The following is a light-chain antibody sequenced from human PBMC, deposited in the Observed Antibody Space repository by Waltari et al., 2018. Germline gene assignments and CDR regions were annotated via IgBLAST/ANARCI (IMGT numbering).Light chain of an antibody. CDR3: QQYATYHT. CDR2: KSS. CDR1: QDIGPY. V-gene: IGKV1-5*03. Sequence: DIQITHSPSTLSASVGARVPIPCRASQDIGPYLAWYQQKPGKAPNLFIYKSSILESGVPSRFSGSGSGTEFTLTITSLQPDDFATYYCQQYATYHTFGQGTKLEI. J-gene: IGKJ2*01.